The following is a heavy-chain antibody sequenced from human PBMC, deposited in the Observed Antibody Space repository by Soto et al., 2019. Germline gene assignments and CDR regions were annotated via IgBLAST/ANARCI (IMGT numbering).Heavy chain of an antibody. CDR1: GFAFSGSA. CDR3: TRDLFSYDYSGILWFDP. D-gene: IGHD3-16*01. V-gene: IGHV3-73*01. J-gene: IGHJ5*02. Sequence: VGSLRLSCAASGFAFSGSAMYWVRQASGKGPEWVGRIRSKGHNYATEYAASVKGRFTISRDDSKNTAYLQMNSLQTEDTAVYYCTRDLFSYDYSGILWFDPWGQGTLVTVSS. CDR2: IRSKGHNYAT.